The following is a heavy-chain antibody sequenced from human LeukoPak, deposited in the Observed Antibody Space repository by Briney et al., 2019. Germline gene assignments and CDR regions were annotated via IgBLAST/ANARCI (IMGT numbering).Heavy chain of an antibody. V-gene: IGHV3-23*01. CDR3: ARGRLRFGSRGPRNWFDP. Sequence: GGSLRLSCAASGFTFSNYAMSWVRQAPGKGLEWVSAISGSGGSTYYADSVKGRFTISRDNSKNTLYLQMNSLRAEDTAVYYCARGRLRFGSRGPRNWFDPWGQGTLVTVSS. J-gene: IGHJ5*02. CDR2: ISGSGGST. CDR1: GFTFSNYA. D-gene: IGHD5-12*01.